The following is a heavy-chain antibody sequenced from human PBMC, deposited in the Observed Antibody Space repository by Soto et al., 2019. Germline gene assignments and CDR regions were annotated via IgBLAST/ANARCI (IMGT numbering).Heavy chain of an antibody. V-gene: IGHV4-59*01. D-gene: IGHD2-2*01. Sequence: SETLSLTCTVSAGSISSYYWCWIRQSPGKGLEWIGYIHYSGSTKSNPSLKSRVTISVDTSRNQVSLKLSSVTAADSAVYFCARARYQLLHPYYYGMDVWGQGTTVTVSS. CDR3: ARARYQLLHPYYYGMDV. CDR2: IHYSGST. CDR1: AGSISSYY. J-gene: IGHJ6*02.